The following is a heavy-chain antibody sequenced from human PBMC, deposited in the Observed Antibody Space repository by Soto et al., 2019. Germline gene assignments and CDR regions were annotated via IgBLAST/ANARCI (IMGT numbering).Heavy chain of an antibody. CDR3: ATKVRVTNYLYYGMDV. Sequence: PGGSLRLSCAASGFTFNTSGMHWVRQAPGKGLEWVAVIAFDGSQEFYGDSVRGRFTISRDNSKNTLFLQMKRLTPEDTAVYYCATKVRVTNYLYYGMDVWGQGTTVTVS. CDR2: IAFDGSQE. CDR1: GFTFNTSG. V-gene: IGHV3-30*03. D-gene: IGHD2-21*02. J-gene: IGHJ6*02.